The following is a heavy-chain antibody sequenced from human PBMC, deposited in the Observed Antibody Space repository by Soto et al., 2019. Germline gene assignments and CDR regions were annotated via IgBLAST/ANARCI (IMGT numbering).Heavy chain of an antibody. CDR1: GYTFTGYY. CDR3: ARDHKAAAVDY. CDR2: INPNSGGT. D-gene: IGHD6-13*01. Sequence: GASGMVSCKASGYTFTGYYMHWVRQAPGQGLEWMGWINPNSGGTNYAQKFQGRVTMTRDTSISTAYMELSRLRSDDTAVYYCARDHKAAAVDYWGQGTLVTVSS. J-gene: IGHJ4*02. V-gene: IGHV1-2*02.